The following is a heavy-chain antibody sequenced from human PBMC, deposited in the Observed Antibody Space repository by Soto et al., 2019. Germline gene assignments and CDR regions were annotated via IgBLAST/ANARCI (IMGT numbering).Heavy chain of an antibody. CDR2: IIPIFGTA. V-gene: IGHV1-69*01. D-gene: IGHD6-6*01. Sequence: QVQLVQSGAEVKKPGSSVKVSCKASGGTFSSYAISWVRQAPGQGLEWMGGIIPIFGTANYAQKFQDRVTITADESTSTAYMELSSLRSEDTAVYYCAREPIEYSSSSTVHYFDYWGQGTLVTVSS. J-gene: IGHJ4*02. CDR3: AREPIEYSSSSTVHYFDY. CDR1: GGTFSSYA.